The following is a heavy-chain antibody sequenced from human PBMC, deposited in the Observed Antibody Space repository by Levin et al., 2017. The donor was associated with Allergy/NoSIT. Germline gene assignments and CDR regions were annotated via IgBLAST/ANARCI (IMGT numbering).Heavy chain of an antibody. CDR2: ISWDGGST. Sequence: LAGGSLRLSCAASGFTFDDYTMHWVRQAPGKGLEWVSLISWDGGSTYYADSVKGRFTISRDNSKNSLYLQMNSLRTEDTALYYCAKDRGSHDYGDYVDYWGQGTLVTVSS. D-gene: IGHD4-17*01. J-gene: IGHJ4*02. CDR3: AKDRGSHDYGDYVDY. V-gene: IGHV3-43*01. CDR1: GFTFDDYT.